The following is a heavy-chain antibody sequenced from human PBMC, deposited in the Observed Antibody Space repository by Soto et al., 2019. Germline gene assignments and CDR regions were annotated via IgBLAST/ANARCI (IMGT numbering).Heavy chain of an antibody. CDR3: VRGTSTSPDY. V-gene: IGHV3-33*01. CDR1: GFTFSGYG. J-gene: IGHJ4*02. CDR2: VWYDGTNK. Sequence: QVELVESGGGVVQPGRSLRLSCAASGFTFSGYGMHWVRQAPGKGLEWVAVVWYDGTNKNYADSVKGRFTISRDNSKNTLYLQMNSLRAEDTAVYYCVRGTSTSPDYWGQGTLVTVSS. D-gene: IGHD2-2*01.